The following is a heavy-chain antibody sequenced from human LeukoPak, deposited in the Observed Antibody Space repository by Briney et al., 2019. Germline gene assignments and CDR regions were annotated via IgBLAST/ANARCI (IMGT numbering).Heavy chain of an antibody. Sequence: SETLSLTCTVSGGSISSSSYYLGWIRKPPGKGLEWIGSIYYSGSTYYNPSLKSRVTISVDTSKNQFSLKLSSVTAADTAVYYCVSESGRSDAFDIWGQGTMVTVSS. J-gene: IGHJ3*02. V-gene: IGHV4-39*01. CDR3: VSESGRSDAFDI. D-gene: IGHD1-26*01. CDR1: GGSISSSSYY. CDR2: IYYSGST.